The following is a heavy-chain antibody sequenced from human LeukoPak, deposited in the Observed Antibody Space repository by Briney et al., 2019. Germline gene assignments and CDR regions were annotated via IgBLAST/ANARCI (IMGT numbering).Heavy chain of an antibody. CDR2: INPDDTNI. D-gene: IGHD1-1*01. J-gene: IGHJ4*02. CDR3: ARPRRAERDEDF. Sequence: HGESLKISCKASGYSFTNYWIGWVRQMAGKGLEWVAMINPDDTNIAYSPSFQGQVTISADRSISTAYLQWSSLKASDTAMYYCARPRRAERDEDFWGQGTLVTVSS. CDR1: GYSFTNYW. V-gene: IGHV5-51*01.